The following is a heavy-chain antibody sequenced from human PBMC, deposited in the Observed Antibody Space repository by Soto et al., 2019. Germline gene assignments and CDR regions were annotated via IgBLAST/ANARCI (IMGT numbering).Heavy chain of an antibody. D-gene: IGHD1-1*01. J-gene: IGHJ4*02. Sequence: QVHLVQSGAEVKKPGASVKVSCKASGYTFTSYGITWVRQAPGQGLEWMGWISAHNGTTDYAQKPQGRVIVTTDTSTSPAYMELRSLISDDTAVYYFARGRYGDYWGQGALVTVSS. CDR1: GYTFTSYG. CDR2: ISAHNGTT. CDR3: ARGRYGDY. V-gene: IGHV1-18*01.